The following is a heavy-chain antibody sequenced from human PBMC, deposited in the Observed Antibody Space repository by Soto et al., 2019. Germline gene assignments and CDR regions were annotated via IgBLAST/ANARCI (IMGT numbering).Heavy chain of an antibody. J-gene: IGHJ4*02. V-gene: IGHV3-30-3*01. D-gene: IGHD6-25*01. CDR1: VFTFSSYA. CDR2: ISYDGSNK. Sequence: PGGSLRLSCAASVFTFSSYAMHWVRQAPGKGLEWVAIISYDGSNKYYADSVKGRFTISRDNSKNTLYLQMNSLRVEDTAVYYCAREAGSHIAAFDYWGQGTLVTVSS. CDR3: AREAGSHIAAFDY.